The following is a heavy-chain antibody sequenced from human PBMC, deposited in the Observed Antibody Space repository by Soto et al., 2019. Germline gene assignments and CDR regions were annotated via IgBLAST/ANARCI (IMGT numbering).Heavy chain of an antibody. Sequence: SETLSLTCTVSGGSIRSYYWSWIRQPPGKGLEWIGYIYYSGSTNYNPSLKSRVTISVDTSKNQFSLKLSSLTSADTAVYYCARRYGGNFDYWGQGTLVTVSS. CDR3: ARRYGGNFDY. V-gene: IGHV4-59*01. D-gene: IGHD1-26*01. CDR2: IYYSGST. J-gene: IGHJ4*02. CDR1: GGSIRSYY.